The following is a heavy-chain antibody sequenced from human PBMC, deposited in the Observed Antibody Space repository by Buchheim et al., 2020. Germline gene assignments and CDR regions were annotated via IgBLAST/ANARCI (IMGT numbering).Heavy chain of an antibody. CDR3: ARPHPYYYDSSGYYYPGYFDY. CDR2: INPSGGST. D-gene: IGHD3-22*01. CDR1: GYTFTSYY. J-gene: IGHJ4*02. V-gene: IGHV1-46*01. Sequence: QVQLVQSGAEVKKPGASVKVSCKASGYTFTSYYMHWVRQAPGQRLDWMGIINPSGGSTSYAQKFQGRVTMTRDTSTSTVYMELSSLRSEDTAVYYCARPHPYYYDSSGYYYPGYFDYWGQGTL.